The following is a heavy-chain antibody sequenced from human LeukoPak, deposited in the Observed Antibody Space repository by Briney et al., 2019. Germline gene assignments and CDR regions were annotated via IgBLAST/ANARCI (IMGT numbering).Heavy chain of an antibody. D-gene: IGHD5-24*01. J-gene: IGHJ5*02. Sequence: SETLSLTCTVSGGSISSGGYYWSWIRQHPGKGLEWIGYIYYSGSTYYNPSLKSRVTISVDTSKNQFSLKLSSVTAADTAVYYCARDRVEMATITGFDPWGQGTLVTVSS. V-gene: IGHV4-31*03. CDR2: IYYSGST. CDR3: ARDRVEMATITGFDP. CDR1: GGSISSGGYY.